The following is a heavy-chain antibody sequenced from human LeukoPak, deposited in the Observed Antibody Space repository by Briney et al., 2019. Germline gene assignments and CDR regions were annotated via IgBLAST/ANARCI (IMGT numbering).Heavy chain of an antibody. J-gene: IGHJ2*01. CDR3: ARVSSSWYQDWYFDR. Sequence: SETLSLTRTVSGGSISSHDWTWIRQPAGKGLEWIGRIYISGSPNYNPSLKSRVTMSVGTSKNQFSLKLTSVTAADTAVYYCARVSSSWYQDWYFDRWGRGTLVTVSS. CDR1: GGSISSHD. V-gene: IGHV4-4*07. CDR2: IYISGSP. D-gene: IGHD6-13*01.